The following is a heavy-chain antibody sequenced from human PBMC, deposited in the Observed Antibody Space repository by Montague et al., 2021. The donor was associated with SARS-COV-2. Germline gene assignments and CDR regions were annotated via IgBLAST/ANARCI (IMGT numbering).Heavy chain of an antibody. CDR3: ARGNGGPNQRVLEWLSPYGMGV. CDR1: GFTFSSYS. CDR2: ISSSSSTI. V-gene: IGHV3-48*04. Sequence: SLRLSCAASGFTFSSYSMNWVRQAPGKGLEWVSYISSSSSTIYYAESVKGRFTISRDNAKKSLYLQMNSLRAEDTAVYYCARGNGGPNQRVLEWLSPYGMGVWGQGTTVTVSS. J-gene: IGHJ6*02. D-gene: IGHD3-3*01.